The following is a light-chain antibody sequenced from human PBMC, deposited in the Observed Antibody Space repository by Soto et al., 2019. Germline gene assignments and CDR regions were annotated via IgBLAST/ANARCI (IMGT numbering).Light chain of an antibody. CDR3: QQYVHWPPGA. Sequence: EKVMTQSPATLSVSPGERVTLSCRASQSVRSNLAWYQQKPGQAPRLLIYDASTRATDIPVRFSCSGSGTEFTLTISSLQSEDSAVYYCQQYVHWPPGAFGQGTTVEIK. V-gene: IGKV3D-15*01. CDR1: QSVRSN. CDR2: DAS. J-gene: IGKJ1*01.